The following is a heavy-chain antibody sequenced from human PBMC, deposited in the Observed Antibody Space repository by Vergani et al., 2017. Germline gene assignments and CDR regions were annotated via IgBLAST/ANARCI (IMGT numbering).Heavy chain of an antibody. D-gene: IGHD3-10*01. CDR2: VSFRGDT. CDR3: ARSRIYYGAGSPDY. CDR1: GASLNSYY. Sequence: HVKLQESGPGLVKPSETLSLTCTVSGASLNSYYWSWIRQPPGKGLEWMGYVSFRGDTLYDPSVKGRMTISLNTSSNQFSLYLTSVTAADTAVYYCARSRIYYGAGSPDYWGQGTLVTVSS. V-gene: IGHV4-59*01. J-gene: IGHJ4*02.